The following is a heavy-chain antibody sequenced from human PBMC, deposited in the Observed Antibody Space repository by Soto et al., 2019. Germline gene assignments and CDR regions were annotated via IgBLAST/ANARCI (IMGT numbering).Heavy chain of an antibody. CDR3: AHGRWEESRDGYRGWCDP. CDR1: GGTFSSYT. CDR2: IIPILGIA. Sequence: QVQLVQSGAEVKKPGSSVKVSCKASGGTFSSYTISWVRQAPGQGLEWMGRIIPILGIANYAQKVQGRVTITGDKSTSTAYMELSSQRSEDTAVYYCAHGRWEESRDGYRGWCDPWGQGTLVTVSS. D-gene: IGHD5-12*01. J-gene: IGHJ5*02. V-gene: IGHV1-69*02.